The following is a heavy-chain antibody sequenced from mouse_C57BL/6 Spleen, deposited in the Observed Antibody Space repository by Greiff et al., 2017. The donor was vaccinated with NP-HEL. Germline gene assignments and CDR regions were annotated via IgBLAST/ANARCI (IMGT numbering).Heavy chain of an antibody. J-gene: IGHJ3*01. Sequence: QVQLQQSGAELARPGASVKMSCKSSGYTFTSYTMHWVKQRPGQGLEWIGYINPSSGYTKYNQKFKDKATLTADKSSSTAYMQLSSLTSEDSAVYYCAREEGYEFAYWGQGTLVTVSA. CDR2: INPSSGYT. CDR1: GYTFTSYT. D-gene: IGHD3-1*01. V-gene: IGHV1-4*01. CDR3: AREEGYEFAY.